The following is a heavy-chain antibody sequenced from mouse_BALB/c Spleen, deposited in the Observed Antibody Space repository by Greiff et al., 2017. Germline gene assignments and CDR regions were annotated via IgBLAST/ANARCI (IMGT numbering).Heavy chain of an antibody. V-gene: IGHV5-17*02. CDR2: ISSGSSTI. D-gene: IGHD3-3*01. CDR3: ARRGPPPGYYFDY. Sequence: EVKLVESGGGLVQPGGSRKLSCAASGFTFSSFGMHWVRQAPEKGLEWVAYISSGSSTIYYADTVKGRFTISRDNPKNTLFLQMTSLRSEDTAMYYCARRGPPPGYYFDYWGQGTTLTVSS. J-gene: IGHJ2*01. CDR1: GFTFSSFG.